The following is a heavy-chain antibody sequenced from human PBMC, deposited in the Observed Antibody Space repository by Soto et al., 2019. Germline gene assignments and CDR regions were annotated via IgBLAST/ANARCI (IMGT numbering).Heavy chain of an antibody. V-gene: IGHV4-61*01. J-gene: IGHJ4*02. D-gene: IGHD1-7*01. CDR3: ARVSGTTLLIDY. CDR1: GGSVSSGSYY. Sequence: SETLSLTCTVYGGSVSSGSYYWSWIRQPPGKGLEWIGYIYYSGSTNYNPSLKSRVTISVDTSKNQFSLKLSSVTAADTAVYYCARVSGTTLLIDYWGQGTLVTVSS. CDR2: IYYSGST.